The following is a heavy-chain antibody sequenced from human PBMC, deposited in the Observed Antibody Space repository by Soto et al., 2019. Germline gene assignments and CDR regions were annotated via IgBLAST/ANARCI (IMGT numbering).Heavy chain of an antibody. D-gene: IGHD6-19*01. Sequence: GSLRLSRAASGFTFSSYWMSWVRQAPGKGLEWVANIKQDGSEKYYVDSVKGRFTISRDNAKNSLYLQMNSLRAEDTAVYYCARDSSGWYGWSYYYYYMAVWGKGTTVTVSS. J-gene: IGHJ6*03. CDR3: ARDSSGWYGWSYYYYYMAV. CDR2: IKQDGSEK. CDR1: GFTFSSYW. V-gene: IGHV3-7*01.